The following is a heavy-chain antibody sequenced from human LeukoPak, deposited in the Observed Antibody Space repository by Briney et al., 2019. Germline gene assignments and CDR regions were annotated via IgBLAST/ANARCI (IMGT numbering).Heavy chain of an antibody. CDR2: INWNGDST. Sequence: PGGSLRLSCAASGFTFDGFGMSWVRQAPGKGLEWVSGINWNGDSTDYADSVKGRFTISRDNAKNSLYLQMNSLRAEDTALYYCARGGCSSASCYAVSAFDIWGQGTMVTVSS. V-gene: IGHV3-20*04. J-gene: IGHJ3*02. CDR1: GFTFDGFG. D-gene: IGHD2-2*01. CDR3: ARGGCSSASCYAVSAFDI.